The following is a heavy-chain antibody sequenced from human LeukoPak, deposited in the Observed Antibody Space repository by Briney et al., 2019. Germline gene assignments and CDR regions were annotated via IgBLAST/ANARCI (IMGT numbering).Heavy chain of an antibody. V-gene: IGHV4-31*03. Sequence: PSQTLSLTCTVSGGSISSGGYYWSWVRQHPGKGLEWIGYIYYSGSTYYNPSLKSRVTISVDTFKNQFSLKLSSVTAADTAVYYCARDQRDGYSSGLIDPWGQGTLVTVSS. CDR2: IYYSGST. J-gene: IGHJ5*02. CDR1: GGSISSGGYY. D-gene: IGHD6-19*01. CDR3: ARDQRDGYSSGLIDP.